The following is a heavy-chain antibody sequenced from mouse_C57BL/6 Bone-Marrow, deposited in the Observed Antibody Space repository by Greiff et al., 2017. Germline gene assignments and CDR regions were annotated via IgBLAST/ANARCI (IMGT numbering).Heavy chain of an antibody. CDR1: GFTFSDYG. CDR2: ISSGSSTI. J-gene: IGHJ4*01. CDR3: ARNGYYGSSYYAMDY. V-gene: IGHV5-17*01. Sequence: EVHLVESGGGLVKPGGSLKLSCAASGFTFSDYGMHWVRQAPEQGLEWVAYISSGSSTIYYADTVKGRFTISRDKAKNTLCLQMTSLRSEDTAMYYCARNGYYGSSYYAMDYWGQGTSVTVSS. D-gene: IGHD1-1*01.